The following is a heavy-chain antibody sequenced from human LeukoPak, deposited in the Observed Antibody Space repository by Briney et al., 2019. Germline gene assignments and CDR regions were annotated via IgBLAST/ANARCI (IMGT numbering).Heavy chain of an antibody. D-gene: IGHD1-26*01. J-gene: IGHJ4*02. Sequence: PSETLSLTCTVSGGSISSYYWSWIRQPPGKGLEWIGYIYYSGSTNYKPSLKSRVTITIDTSKNQFSLKLSSVTAADTAVYYCARKRGRWDSFDYWGQGTLVTVSS. V-gene: IGHV4-59*08. CDR3: ARKRGRWDSFDY. CDR1: GGSISSYY. CDR2: IYYSGST.